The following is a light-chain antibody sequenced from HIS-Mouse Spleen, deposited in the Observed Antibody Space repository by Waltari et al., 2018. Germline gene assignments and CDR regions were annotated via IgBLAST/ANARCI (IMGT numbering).Light chain of an antibody. J-gene: IGLJ3*02. Sequence: QSALTQPASVSGSPGQSITISCTGTSRDVGSYTLVPWYHQHPGKAPKLMIYEGSKRPSGVSNRFSGSKSGNTASLTISGLQAEDEADYYCCSYAGSSTWVFGGGTKLTVL. V-gene: IGLV2-23*01. CDR1: SRDVGSYTL. CDR3: CSYAGSSTWV. CDR2: EGS.